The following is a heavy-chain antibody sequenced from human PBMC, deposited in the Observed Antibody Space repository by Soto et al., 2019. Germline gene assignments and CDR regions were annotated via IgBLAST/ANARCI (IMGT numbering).Heavy chain of an antibody. CDR3: ARQGFGELHGLVDV. V-gene: IGHV4-59*08. Sequence: QVQLQESGPGLVKPSETLSLTCTISGGPMNNYYCSWFRQPRGQGLAWIGYMGYNVFTRYNPSLRSRVDISLDTAKNQFSLNLSSVTAADTALYYCARQGFGELHGLVDVWGQGITVTVSS. J-gene: IGHJ6*02. CDR2: MGYNVFT. CDR1: GGPMNNYY. D-gene: IGHD3-10*01.